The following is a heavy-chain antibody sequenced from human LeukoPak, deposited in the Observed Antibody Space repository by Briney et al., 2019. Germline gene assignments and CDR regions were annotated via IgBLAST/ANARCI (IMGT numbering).Heavy chain of an antibody. CDR3: ARGMTVFGVVIPDY. V-gene: IGHV4-59*01. CDR1: RGSISSYY. D-gene: IGHD3-3*01. Sequence: PSETLSLTCTGSRGSISSYYWTWSRQPPGMGLEWGGYIYYTGSTNYNPSLMSRITMSVDTSKNQCSLKLTSVTAADTAVYYCARGMTVFGVVIPDYWGQGTLVTVSS. J-gene: IGHJ4*02. CDR2: IYYTGST.